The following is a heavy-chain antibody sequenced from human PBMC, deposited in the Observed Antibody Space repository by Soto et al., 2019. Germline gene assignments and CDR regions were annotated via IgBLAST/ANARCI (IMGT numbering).Heavy chain of an antibody. D-gene: IGHD2-15*01. J-gene: IGHJ6*03. Sequence: ASVKVSCKASGYTFTSYGISWVRQAPGQGLEWMGWISAYNGNTNYAQKLQGRVTMTTDTSTSTAYRELRSLRSDDTAVYYCARFYCSGGSCYSRYYYMDVWGKGTTVTGSS. V-gene: IGHV1-18*01. CDR1: GYTFTSYG. CDR2: ISAYNGNT. CDR3: ARFYCSGGSCYSRYYYMDV.